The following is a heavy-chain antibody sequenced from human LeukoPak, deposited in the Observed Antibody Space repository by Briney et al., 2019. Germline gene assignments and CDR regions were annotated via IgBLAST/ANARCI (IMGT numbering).Heavy chain of an antibody. CDR1: GDSIRSFY. V-gene: IGHV4-59*06. J-gene: IGHJ4*02. CDR2: IYYSGST. CDR3: ARCDSSGSFDY. Sequence: PSETLSLTCTVSGDSIRSFYWSWIRQHPGKGLEWIGYIYYSGSTYYNPSLKSRVTISVDTSKNQFSLKLSSVTAADTAVYYCARCDSSGSFDYWGQGTLVTVSS. D-gene: IGHD3-22*01.